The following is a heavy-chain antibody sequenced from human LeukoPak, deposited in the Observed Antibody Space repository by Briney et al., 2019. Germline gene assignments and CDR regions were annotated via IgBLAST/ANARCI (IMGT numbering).Heavy chain of an antibody. Sequence: SETLSLPCAVYGGSFSGYYWSWIRQPPGKGLEWIGEINHSGSTNYNPSLKSRVTISVDTSKNQFSLKLSSVTAADTAVYYCARGRGDGSSWYYYYYYMDVWGQGTTVTVSS. J-gene: IGHJ6*03. V-gene: IGHV4-34*01. CDR1: GGSFSGYY. D-gene: IGHD6-13*01. CDR3: ARGRGDGSSWYYYYYYMDV. CDR2: INHSGST.